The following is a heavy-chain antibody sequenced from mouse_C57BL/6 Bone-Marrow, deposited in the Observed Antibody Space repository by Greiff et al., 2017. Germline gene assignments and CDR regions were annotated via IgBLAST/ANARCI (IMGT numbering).Heavy chain of an antibody. V-gene: IGHV5-6*01. Sequence: EVQLVESGGDLVKPGGSLKLSCAASGFTFSSYGMSWVRQTPDKKLEWVATISSGGSYTYYPDSVKGRFTISRDNAKNNLYLQMRSLESEDTAMXYCGRSDGYSERFAYWGQGTLVTVSA. CDR2: ISSGGSYT. J-gene: IGHJ3*01. D-gene: IGHD2-3*01. CDR1: GFTFSSYG. CDR3: GRSDGYSERFAY.